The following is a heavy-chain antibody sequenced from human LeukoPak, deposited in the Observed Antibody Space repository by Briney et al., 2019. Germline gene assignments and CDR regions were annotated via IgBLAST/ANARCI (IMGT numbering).Heavy chain of an antibody. Sequence: ASVKVSCKAFGYTFTSYYMHWVRQAPGQGLEWMGIINPGGDSTNFAQNFQGRVTLTRDTSTSTVYMELSSLSSEDTAIYYCARTLSGSGISYWGQGTLVIVSS. CDR1: GYTFTSYY. V-gene: IGHV1-46*01. CDR2: INPGGDST. J-gene: IGHJ4*02. D-gene: IGHD3-10*01. CDR3: ARTLSGSGISY.